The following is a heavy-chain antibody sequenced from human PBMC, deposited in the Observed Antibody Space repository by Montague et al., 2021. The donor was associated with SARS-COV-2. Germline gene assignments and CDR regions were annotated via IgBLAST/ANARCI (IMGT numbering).Heavy chain of an antibody. CDR2: IYYSGST. CDR3: AGARVVVPTTRNWFDP. CDR1: GGSISSGGYY. Sequence: TLSLTCTVSGGSISSGGYYWSWIRQHPGKGLEWIGYIYYSGSTYYNPSPKIRFTLSVDTSKTRFSLKLSSVTAADTAMYYCAGARVVVPTTRNWFDPWGQGTLVTVSS. J-gene: IGHJ5*02. D-gene: IGHD2-2*01. V-gene: IGHV4-31*03.